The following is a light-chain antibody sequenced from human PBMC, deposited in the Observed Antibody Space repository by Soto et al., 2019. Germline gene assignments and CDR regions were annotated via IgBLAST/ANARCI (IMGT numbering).Light chain of an antibody. CDR1: QSINAW. Sequence: IQMTQSPSSLSASVGDRVTITCRASQSINAWLAWYQQKPGKAPKLLIYDVSTLDSGVPSRFSGSAPGTEFTLTISSLDSDDFATYYCQQYHRYSTFGQGTKVDIK. CDR3: QQYHRYST. V-gene: IGKV1-5*01. J-gene: IGKJ1*01. CDR2: DVS.